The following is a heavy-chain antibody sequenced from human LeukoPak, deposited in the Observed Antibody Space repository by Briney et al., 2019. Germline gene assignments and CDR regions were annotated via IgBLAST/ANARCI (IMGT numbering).Heavy chain of an antibody. CDR1: GFTFDDYG. Sequence: GGSLRLSCAASGFTFDDYGMSWVRQAPGKGLEWVSGINWNGGSTGYADSVKGRFTISRDNAKNSLYLQMNSLRAEDTALYYCARDITGTTYLDAFDIWGQGTMVTVSS. CDR3: ARDITGTTYLDAFDI. D-gene: IGHD1-7*01. J-gene: IGHJ3*02. CDR2: INWNGGST. V-gene: IGHV3-20*04.